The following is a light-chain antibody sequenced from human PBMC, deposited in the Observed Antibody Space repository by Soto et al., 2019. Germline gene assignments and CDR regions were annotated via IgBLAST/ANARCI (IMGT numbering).Light chain of an antibody. V-gene: IGKV3-20*01. CDR3: HRYGLSPRHP. Sequence: EMVLTQSPGTLSLSPGESAILSCRASQSVNSNYLARYQQKPGQAPRLLIYGASSRPTGVPNRFSGSVSGTDFTLTISSLEPEDFAVYYCHRYGLSPRHPFGQGTKLEIK. CDR1: QSVNSNY. J-gene: IGKJ2*01. CDR2: GAS.